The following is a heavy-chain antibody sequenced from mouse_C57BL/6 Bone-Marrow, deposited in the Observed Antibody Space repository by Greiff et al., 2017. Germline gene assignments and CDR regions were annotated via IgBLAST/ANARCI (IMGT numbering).Heavy chain of an antibody. V-gene: IGHV6-3*01. CDR3: TSITTVVATRYFDY. D-gene: IGHD1-1*01. Sequence: EVMLVESGGGLVQPGGSMKLSCVATGFTFSNYWMNWVRQSPEKGLEWVAQIRLKSDNYATHYAESVKGMFTISRDDSKSSIYLQMNNLRAEDTGIYYCTSITTVVATRYFDYWGQGTTLTVSS. CDR1: GFTFSNYW. CDR2: IRLKSDNYAT. J-gene: IGHJ2*01.